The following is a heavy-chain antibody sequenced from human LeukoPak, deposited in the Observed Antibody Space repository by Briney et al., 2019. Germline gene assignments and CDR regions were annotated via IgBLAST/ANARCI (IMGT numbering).Heavy chain of an antibody. Sequence: ASVKVSCKASGYTFTGYYMHWLRQAPGQGLEWMGWINPNSGGTNYAQKFQGRVTMTRDTSISTAYMELSRLRSDDTAVYYCARGGYSYGYGEDYFDYWGQGTLVTVSS. CDR1: GYTFTGYY. D-gene: IGHD5-18*01. CDR3: ARGGYSYGYGEDYFDY. J-gene: IGHJ4*02. V-gene: IGHV1-2*02. CDR2: INPNSGGT.